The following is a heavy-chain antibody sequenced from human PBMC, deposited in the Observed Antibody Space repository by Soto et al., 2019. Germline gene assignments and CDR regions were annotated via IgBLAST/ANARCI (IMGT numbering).Heavy chain of an antibody. CDR3: ARDPWAADY. CDR2: IYSGGST. D-gene: IGHD3-16*01. Sequence: GGSLRLSCAASGFTFSSYAMSWVRQAPGKGLEWVSVIYSGGSTFYADSVRGRFTISRDNSKNTVNLQMNSLRAEDTAVYYCARDPWAADYWGQGTLVTVSS. J-gene: IGHJ4*02. CDR1: GFTFSSYA. V-gene: IGHV3-66*01.